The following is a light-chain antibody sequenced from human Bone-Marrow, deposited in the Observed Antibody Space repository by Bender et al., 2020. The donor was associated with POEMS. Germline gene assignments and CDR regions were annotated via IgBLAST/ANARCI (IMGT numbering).Light chain of an antibody. CDR1: DTDIGGYRL. CDR2: DNN. CDR3: GTWDTRLNAVV. V-gene: IGLV1-51*01. Sequence: QSALSQPASVSGSPGQSITISCTGSDTDIGGYRLVSWYQHHPGTAPKLLIYDNNQRPSGIPDRFSASKSGTSATLGITGLQTGDEAEYYCGTWDTRLNAVVIGGGTKLTVL. J-gene: IGLJ2*01.